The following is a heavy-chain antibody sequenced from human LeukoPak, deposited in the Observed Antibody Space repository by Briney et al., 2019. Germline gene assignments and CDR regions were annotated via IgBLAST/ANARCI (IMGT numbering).Heavy chain of an antibody. Sequence: GRSLRLSCVASGFTFNTYGKHWVRQAPGKGLEWVAGISSDGNNKDYSDSVKGRFTISRDNSKNTLYLQMNSLRAEDTAVYYCAKAAYCTSTSCHFSGYAQRPLDSWGQGTLVTVSS. D-gene: IGHD2-2*01. CDR1: GFTFNTYG. CDR3: AKAAYCTSTSCHFSGYAQRPLDS. J-gene: IGHJ4*02. CDR2: ISSDGNNK. V-gene: IGHV3-30*18.